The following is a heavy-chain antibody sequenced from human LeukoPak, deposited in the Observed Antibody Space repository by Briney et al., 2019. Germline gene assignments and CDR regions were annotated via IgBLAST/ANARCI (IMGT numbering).Heavy chain of an antibody. CDR3: ARRVVVAATSWFDP. J-gene: IGHJ5*02. Sequence: SETLSLTCTVSGGPISSYYWSWIRQPPGKGLEWIGYIYYSGSTNYNPSLKSRVTISVDTSKNQFSLKLSSVTAADTAVYYCARRVVVAATSWFDPWGQGILVTVSS. CDR1: GGPISSYY. CDR2: IYYSGST. V-gene: IGHV4-59*01. D-gene: IGHD2-15*01.